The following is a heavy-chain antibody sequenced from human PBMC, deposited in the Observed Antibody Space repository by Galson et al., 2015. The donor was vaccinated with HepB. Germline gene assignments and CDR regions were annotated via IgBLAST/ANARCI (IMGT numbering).Heavy chain of an antibody. Sequence: SVKVSCKASGYTFTTYAMHWVRQAPGQRLEWMGWINAGNGNTKYSQKFKGRVTITRDTSATTAYMELSRLSSEDTAVYYCARDLTPSYAFYIWGQGTMVTVSS. CDR2: INAGNGNT. V-gene: IGHV1-3*01. D-gene: IGHD4-23*01. CDR3: ARDLTPSYAFYI. CDR1: GYTFTTYA. J-gene: IGHJ3*02.